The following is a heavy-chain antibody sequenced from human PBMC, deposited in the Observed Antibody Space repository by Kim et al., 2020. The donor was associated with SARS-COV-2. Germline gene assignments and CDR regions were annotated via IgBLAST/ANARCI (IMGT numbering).Heavy chain of an antibody. V-gene: IGHV4-31*02. Sequence: YNPSLKSRVTRAVDTSKNQFSLKRSSVTAADTAVYYCAREKRGKVATIDYLGQGTLVTVSS. D-gene: IGHD5-12*01. CDR3: AREKRGKVATIDY. J-gene: IGHJ4*02.